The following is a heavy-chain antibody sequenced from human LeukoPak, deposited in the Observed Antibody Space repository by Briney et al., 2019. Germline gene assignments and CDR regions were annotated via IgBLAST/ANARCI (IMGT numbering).Heavy chain of an antibody. Sequence: SGKVSCKASGGTFSSYAISWVRQAPGQGLELMGGIIPIFGTANYAQKFQGRVTITTDESTSTAYMELSNLRSEDTAVYYGARGLMESANYYYYMDVWGKGTTATVSS. J-gene: IGHJ6*03. CDR3: ARGLMESANYYYYMDV. CDR1: GGTFSSYA. CDR2: IIPIFGTA. D-gene: IGHD3-3*01. V-gene: IGHV1-69*05.